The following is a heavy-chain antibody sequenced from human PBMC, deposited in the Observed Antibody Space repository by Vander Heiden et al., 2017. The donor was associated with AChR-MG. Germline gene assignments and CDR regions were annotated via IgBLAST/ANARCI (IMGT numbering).Heavy chain of an antibody. D-gene: IGHD5-12*01. Sequence: QVQLVESGGGVVQPGRSLRLSCAASGFTFSSYGMHWVRQAPGKGLEWVAVISYDESNKYYADSVKGRFTISRDNSKNTLYLQMNSLRAEDTAVYYCAKSIVATIRQSPFDYWGQGTLVTVSS. CDR1: GFTFSSYG. CDR2: ISYDESNK. J-gene: IGHJ4*02. V-gene: IGHV3-30*18. CDR3: AKSIVATIRQSPFDY.